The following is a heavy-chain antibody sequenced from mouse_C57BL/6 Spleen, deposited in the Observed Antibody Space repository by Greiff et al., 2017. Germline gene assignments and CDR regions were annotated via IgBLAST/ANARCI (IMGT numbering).Heavy chain of an antibody. CDR2: IWRGGST. CDR1: GFSLTSYG. CDR3: ARNPHRFWYAMDY. J-gene: IGHJ4*01. Sequence: VKLMESGPGLVQPSQSLSITCTVSGFSLTSYGVHWVRQSPGKGLEWLGVIWRGGSTDYTAAFISRLSISKDNSKSQVFFKMNSLQTYDTSIYYCARNPHRFWYAMDYWGQGTSVTVSS. V-gene: IGHV2-2*01.